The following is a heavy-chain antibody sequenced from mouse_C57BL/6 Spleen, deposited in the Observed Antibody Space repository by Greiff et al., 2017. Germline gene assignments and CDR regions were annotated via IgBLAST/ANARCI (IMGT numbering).Heavy chain of an antibody. V-gene: IGHV1-61*01. CDR3: ARSLFYYDYDAFAY. J-gene: IGHJ3*01. CDR1: GYTFTSSW. D-gene: IGHD2-4*01. CDR2: IYPSDSET. Sequence: QVQLQQPGAELVRPGSSVKLSCKASGYTFTSSWMDWVKQRPGQGLEWIGNIYPSDSETHYNQKFKDKATLTVDKSSSTAYMQLSSLTSEDSAVYYCARSLFYYDYDAFAYWGQGTLVTVSA.